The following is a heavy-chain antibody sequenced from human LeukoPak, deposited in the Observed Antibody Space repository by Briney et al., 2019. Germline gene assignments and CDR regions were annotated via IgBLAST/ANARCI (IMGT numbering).Heavy chain of an antibody. J-gene: IGHJ6*03. D-gene: IGHD2-2*01. V-gene: IGHV4-61*02. CDR2: IYTSGST. CDR3: ARDRGYCSSTSCHQYYYYMDV. Sequence: SETLSLTCTVSGGSISSGSYYWSWIRQPAGKGLEWIGRIYTSGSTNYNPSLKSRVTMSVDTSKNQFSLKLSSVTAADTAVYYCARDRGYCSSTSCHQYYYYMDVWGKGTTVTISS. CDR1: GGSISSGSYY.